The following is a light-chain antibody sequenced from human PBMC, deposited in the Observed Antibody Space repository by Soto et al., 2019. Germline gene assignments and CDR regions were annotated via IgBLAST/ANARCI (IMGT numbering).Light chain of an antibody. CDR2: TAS. V-gene: IGKV1-8*01. J-gene: IGKJ4*01. Sequence: AIRMTQSPSSFSASTGDRVTITCRASQGISSYLAWYQQKPGKAPNLLIYTASTLQSGVPSRFSGSGSGTDFTLTISSLQPEDFATYYCIQDYNYPLTFGGGTKVDIK. CDR1: QGISSY. CDR3: IQDYNYPLT.